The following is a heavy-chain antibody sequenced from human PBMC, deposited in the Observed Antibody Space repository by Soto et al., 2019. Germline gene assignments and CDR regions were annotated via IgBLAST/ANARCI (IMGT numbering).Heavy chain of an antibody. V-gene: IGHV1-18*01. J-gene: IGHJ4*02. CDR2: ISAYNGNT. CDR3: ARERGFCGGDCGSFDY. Sequence: GASVKVSCKASGYTFTSYGISWVRQAPGQGLEWMGWISAYNGNTNYAQKLQGRVTMTTDTSTSTAYMELRGLRSDDTAVYYCARERGFCGGDCGSFDYWGQGTLVTVSS. D-gene: IGHD2-21*02. CDR1: GYTFTSYG.